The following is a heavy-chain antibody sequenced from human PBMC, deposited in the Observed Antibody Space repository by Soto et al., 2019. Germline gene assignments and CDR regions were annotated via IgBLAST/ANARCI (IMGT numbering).Heavy chain of an antibody. D-gene: IGHD6-13*01. Sequence: EVQLVESGGGLVQPGGSLRLSCAASGFTFSDHNMDWVRQAPGKGLEWVGRTRNKANSYTTEYAASVKGRFTISRDDSKNSLYLQMNSLKTEDTAVYYCARLADYWGQGTLVTVSP. J-gene: IGHJ4*02. CDR1: GFTFSDHN. V-gene: IGHV3-72*01. CDR2: TRNKANSYTT. CDR3: ARLADY.